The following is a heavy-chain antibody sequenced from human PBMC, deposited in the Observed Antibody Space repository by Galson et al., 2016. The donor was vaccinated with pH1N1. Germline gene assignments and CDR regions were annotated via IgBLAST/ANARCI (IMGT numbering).Heavy chain of an antibody. CDR1: GFSLNTPGVG. CDR2: ITWDDEK. V-gene: IGHV2-5*02. Sequence: PALVKPTQTLTLTCTFSGFSLNTPGVGVTWVRQSPGKALEWLALITWDDEKVYSPSLKSRLTIMKDTSKQQVVLTMTHMDPVDTATYYLTHRRDDTSLRYRYWFDSWGQGTLVTVSS. J-gene: IGHJ5*01. D-gene: IGHD5-12*01. CDR3: THRRDDTSLRYRYWFDS.